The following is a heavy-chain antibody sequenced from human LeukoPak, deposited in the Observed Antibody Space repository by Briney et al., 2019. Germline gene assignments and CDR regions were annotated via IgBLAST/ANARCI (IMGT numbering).Heavy chain of an antibody. J-gene: IGHJ4*02. V-gene: IGHV3-23*01. D-gene: IGHD3-10*01. CDR1: GFTFSSYA. CDR3: AREMEGDYGSGTFFDL. Sequence: GGSLRLSCAASGFTFSSYAMSWVRQAPGKGLEWVSAISGSGGSTYYADSVKGRFTISRDNSKNTLYLQMNSLRAGDTAVYYCAREMEGDYGSGTFFDLWGQGNMVTVSS. CDR2: ISGSGGST.